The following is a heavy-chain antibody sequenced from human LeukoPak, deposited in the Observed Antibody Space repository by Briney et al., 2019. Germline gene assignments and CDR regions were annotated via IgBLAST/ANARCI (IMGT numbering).Heavy chain of an antibody. CDR2: THYSGST. J-gene: IGHJ4*02. V-gene: IGHV4-59*01. D-gene: IGHD5-12*01. CDR3: ARSDSGWDSGDY. Sequence: SETLSLTCSVSGGSISGYYWSWIRQPPGKGLEWIGSTHYSGSTNYNPSLKSRLSISVDTPKNQFSLKLSSVTAADTAVYYCARSDSGWDSGDYWGQGTLVTVSS. CDR1: GGSISGYY.